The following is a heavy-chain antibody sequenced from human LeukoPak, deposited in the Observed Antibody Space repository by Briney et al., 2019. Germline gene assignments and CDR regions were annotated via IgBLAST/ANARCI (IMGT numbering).Heavy chain of an antibody. J-gene: IGHJ5*02. Sequence: GASVKVSCKASGYTFTSYAMNWVRQAPGQGLEWMGWINPNSGDTNYAQKFQGRVTMTRDTSISTAYMELSRLRSDDTAVYYCARSNGQVGQSPKWFDPWGQGTLVTVSS. CDR1: GYTFTSYA. CDR3: ARSNGQVGQSPKWFDP. D-gene: IGHD2-8*01. CDR2: INPNSGDT. V-gene: IGHV1-2*02.